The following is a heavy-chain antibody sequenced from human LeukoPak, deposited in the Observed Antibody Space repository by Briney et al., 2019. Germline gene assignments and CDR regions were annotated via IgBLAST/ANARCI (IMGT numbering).Heavy chain of an antibody. CDR1: GFTFSGSA. CDR3: TRNVDRKVQLDQNHNWFDP. Sequence: GGSLRLSCAASGFTFSGSAMHWVRQASGKGLEWVGRIRSKANSYATAYAASGKGRFTISRDDSKNTAYLQMNSLKTEDKAVYYCTRNVDRKVQLDQNHNWFDPWGTGTLVTVSS. V-gene: IGHV3-73*01. CDR2: IRSKANSYAT. D-gene: IGHD1-1*01. J-gene: IGHJ5*02.